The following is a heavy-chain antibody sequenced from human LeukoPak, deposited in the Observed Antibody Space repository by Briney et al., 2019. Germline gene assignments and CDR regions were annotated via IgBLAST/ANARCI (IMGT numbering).Heavy chain of an antibody. CDR1: GYTFTSYD. Sequence: ASVKVSCKTSGYTFTSYDINWVRQATGQGLEWMGWMNPNSGNTGYAQKFQGRVTMTRNTSISTTYMELSSLRSEDTAVYCCARDIVEASMLTGWGQGPLVTVSS. D-gene: IGHD3-16*01. CDR3: ARDIVEASMLTG. J-gene: IGHJ4*02. CDR2: MNPNSGNT. V-gene: IGHV1-8*01.